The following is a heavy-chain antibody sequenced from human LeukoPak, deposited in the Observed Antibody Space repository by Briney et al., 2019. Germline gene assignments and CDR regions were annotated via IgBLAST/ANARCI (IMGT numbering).Heavy chain of an antibody. V-gene: IGHV3-74*01. Sequence: GGSLRLSCAASGFTFSSHWMHWVRQAPGEGLVWVSRVNGPGDWTHYADSVRGRFIISRDNAENTISLQMNNLRAEDTAVYFCAREVFEGQRQSDAFDVWGQGAMVTVSS. CDR1: GFTFSSHW. J-gene: IGHJ3*01. D-gene: IGHD6-25*01. CDR3: AREVFEGQRQSDAFDV. CDR2: VNGPGDWT.